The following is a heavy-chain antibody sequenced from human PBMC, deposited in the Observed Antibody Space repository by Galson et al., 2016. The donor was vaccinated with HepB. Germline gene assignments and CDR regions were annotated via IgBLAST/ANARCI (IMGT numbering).Heavy chain of an antibody. CDR2: IYYSGST. Sequence: TLSLTCTVSGGSISSSSYYWGWIRQPPVKGLEWIGSIYYSGSTYYNPSLKSRVTISVDTSKNQFSLKLSSVTAADTAVYYCARRVAVAGIYYFDYWGRGTLVTVSS. J-gene: IGHJ4*01. CDR1: GGSISSSSYY. D-gene: IGHD6-19*01. V-gene: IGHV4-39*01. CDR3: ARRVAVAGIYYFDY.